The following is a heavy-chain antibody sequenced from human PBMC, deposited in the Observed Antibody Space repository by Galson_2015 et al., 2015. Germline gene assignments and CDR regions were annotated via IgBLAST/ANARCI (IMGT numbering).Heavy chain of an antibody. CDR2: ILYSGIT. CDR1: GASISNSY. Sequence: SETLSLTCTVSGASISNSYWSWIRQSPGKGLEWIGYILYSGITNYNPSLQSRVTISVDTSRNQFSLEVSSVTAADTAVYYCARRLAFCGGDCYYDWGQGTLVTVSS. CDR3: ARRLAFCGGDCYYD. D-gene: IGHD2-21*02. J-gene: IGHJ4*02. V-gene: IGHV4-59*01.